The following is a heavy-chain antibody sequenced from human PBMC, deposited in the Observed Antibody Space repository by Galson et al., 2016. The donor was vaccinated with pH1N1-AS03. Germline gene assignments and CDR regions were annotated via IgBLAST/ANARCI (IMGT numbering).Heavy chain of an antibody. CDR1: EFTFSIYH. CDR2: INSRSDTI. D-gene: IGHD5-12*01. CDR3: ARDSGYGGTFDN. V-gene: IGHV3-48*02. Sequence: SLRLSCAASEFTFSIYHMSWVRQAPGKGLEWVSYINSRSDTIYYADSVKGRFTISRDNAKNSLYLQKSSLRDDDTAVYYCARDSGYGGTFDNWGQGALVTVSS. J-gene: IGHJ4*02.